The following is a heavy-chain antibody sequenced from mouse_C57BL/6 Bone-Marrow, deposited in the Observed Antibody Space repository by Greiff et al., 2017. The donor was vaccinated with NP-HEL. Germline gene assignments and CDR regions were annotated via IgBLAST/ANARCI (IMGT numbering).Heavy chain of an antibody. CDR3: ARKRWLLLYFDY. CDR2: IAPSASYT. Sequence: QVQLQQPGAELVMPGASVKLSCKASGYTFTSYWMHWVKQRPGQGLEWIGEIAPSASYTNYNQKCKGKSTLTVDKSSRTAYMQLSSLTSEDSAVYYCARKRWLLLYFDYWGQGTTLTVSS. J-gene: IGHJ2*01. D-gene: IGHD2-3*01. CDR1: GYTFTSYW. V-gene: IGHV1-69*01.